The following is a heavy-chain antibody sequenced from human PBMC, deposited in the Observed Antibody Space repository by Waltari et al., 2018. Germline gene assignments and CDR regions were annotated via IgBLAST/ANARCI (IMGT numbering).Heavy chain of an antibody. Sequence: QMQLQESGPGLVKPSETLSLTCSVSGGSISSKSYYWGWIRQPPGKGLEWIGSVYHSGTTYYNPSLKSRVAVSIDTSKNQFSLKLRSVTAADTAVYYCARDDFDRSSRRAFDVWGQGTMVTVSS. D-gene: IGHD6-13*01. V-gene: IGHV4-39*07. J-gene: IGHJ3*01. CDR3: ARDDFDRSSRRAFDV. CDR1: GGSISSKSYY. CDR2: VYHSGTT.